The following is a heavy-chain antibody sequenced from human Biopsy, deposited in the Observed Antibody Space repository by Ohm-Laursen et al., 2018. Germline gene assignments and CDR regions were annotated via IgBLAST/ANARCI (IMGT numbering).Heavy chain of an antibody. V-gene: IGHV1-8*01. CDR1: GSTFTGYE. D-gene: IGHD3-10*01. Sequence: GASVKASCTASGSTFTGYEINWVRQATGQGLGWMGWMNPDSGNTGYAQNFQGRVTMTRNTSISTAYMELSSLKSEDTAVYFCARADPPLFYYGSGSSNWFDPWGQGTLVTVSS. J-gene: IGHJ5*02. CDR3: ARADPPLFYYGSGSSNWFDP. CDR2: MNPDSGNT.